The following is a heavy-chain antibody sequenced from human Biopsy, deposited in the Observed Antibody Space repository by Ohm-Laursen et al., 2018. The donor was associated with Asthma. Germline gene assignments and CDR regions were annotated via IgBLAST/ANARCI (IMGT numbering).Heavy chain of an antibody. D-gene: IGHD2-2*01. CDR3: AREATSGEVPFGYFYALDV. J-gene: IGHJ6*04. V-gene: IGHV1-46*01. CDR2: INLFGGSS. CDR1: GYTFTSYY. Sequence: LVTASCKASGYTFTSYYMHWARQAPGHGLEWLGMINLFGGSSNFAQKFQGKLSMTRDTSTRTVYMELSSLRSEDTAVYYCAREATSGEVPFGYFYALDVWGEGTTVTVSS.